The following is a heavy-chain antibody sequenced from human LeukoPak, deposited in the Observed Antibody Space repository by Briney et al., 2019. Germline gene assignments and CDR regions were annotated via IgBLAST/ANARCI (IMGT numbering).Heavy chain of an antibody. CDR2: ISYDGSNK. Sequence: GGSLRLSCLTSGFTFSSYAMHWVRQAPGKGLEWVAVISYDGSNKYYADSVKGRFTISRDNSKNTLYLQMNSLRAEDTAVYHCARDSLGIGTFDYWGQGTLVTVSS. V-gene: IGHV3-30-3*01. CDR3: ARDSLGIGTFDY. J-gene: IGHJ4*02. D-gene: IGHD7-27*01. CDR1: GFTFSSYA.